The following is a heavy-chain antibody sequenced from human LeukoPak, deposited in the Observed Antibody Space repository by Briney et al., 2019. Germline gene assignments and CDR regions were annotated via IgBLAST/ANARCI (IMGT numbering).Heavy chain of an antibody. J-gene: IGHJ4*02. D-gene: IGHD3-22*01. Sequence: PSETLSLTCTASGGSISSGSYYWSWIRQPAGMGLEWIGRIYTSGSTNYNPSLQSRVSISVDTSETQFSLKLSSVTAADTAVYYCARHSYYYDSSAYYYYFDYWGQGTLVTVSS. CDR3: ARHSYYYDSSAYYYYFDY. CDR2: IYTSGST. CDR1: GGSISSGSYY. V-gene: IGHV4-61*02.